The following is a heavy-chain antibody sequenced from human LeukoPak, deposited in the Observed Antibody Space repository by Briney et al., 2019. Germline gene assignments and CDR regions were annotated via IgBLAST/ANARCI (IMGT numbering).Heavy chain of an antibody. CDR3: ATFVGVWKGMNV. D-gene: IGHD2-8*01. J-gene: IGHJ6*02. CDR2: FDPEDGET. V-gene: IGHV1-24*01. Sequence: ASVKVSCKVSGYTLTDLSLHWVRQAPGKGLEWMGGFDPEDGETNYAQKFQGRVTMTEDTSTDTAYMELSSLRSEDTAVYYCATFVGVWKGMNVRGQGTPVTVSS. CDR1: GYTLTDLS.